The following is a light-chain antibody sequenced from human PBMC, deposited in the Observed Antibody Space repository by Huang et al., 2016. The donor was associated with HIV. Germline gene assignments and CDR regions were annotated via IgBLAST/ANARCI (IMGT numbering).Light chain of an antibody. CDR3: QQYDKWPGT. Sequence: EVMMTQSPATLSVSLGDKASLSCRASQRVGGNLAWYQQKPGQAPTLLMYGASDRATGISARFSGSGSGTDCTLTISSLQSEDSAVYFCQQYDKWPGTFGQGTRLQI. V-gene: IGKV3-15*01. CDR1: QRVGGN. J-gene: IGKJ2*01. CDR2: GAS.